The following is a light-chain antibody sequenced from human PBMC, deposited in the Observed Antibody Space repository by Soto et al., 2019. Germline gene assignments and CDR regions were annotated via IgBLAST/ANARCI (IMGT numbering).Light chain of an antibody. V-gene: IGLV2-8*01. CDR3: SSYITSNNLRV. CDR2: EVN. J-gene: IGLJ1*01. Sequence: QSVLTQPPSASGTPGQRVTIFCTGTNSDFAGYNFVSWFQQHPGKAPRLIIYEVNERPSGVPHRFSGSKSGNTASLTISGLQADDEADYYCSSYITSNNLRVFGTGTKLTVL. CDR1: NSDFAGYNF.